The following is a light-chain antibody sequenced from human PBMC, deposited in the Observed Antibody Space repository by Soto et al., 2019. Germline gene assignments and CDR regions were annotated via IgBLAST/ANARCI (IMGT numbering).Light chain of an antibody. CDR3: SSYTSTNTQV. J-gene: IGLJ1*01. Sequence: QSVLTQPASVSGSPGQSITISCTGTSSDVGAYKYVSWYQQHPGKAPKLMIDEVSNRPSGVSNRFSGSKSGNTASVTISGLQAEDEADYYCSSYTSTNTQVFGTGTKVTVL. V-gene: IGLV2-14*01. CDR2: EVS. CDR1: SSDVGAYKY.